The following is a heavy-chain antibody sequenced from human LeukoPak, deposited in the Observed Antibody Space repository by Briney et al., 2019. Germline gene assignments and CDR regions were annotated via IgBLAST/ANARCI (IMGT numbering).Heavy chain of an antibody. CDR3: AKVHYGDYVNWFDP. D-gene: IGHD4-17*01. CDR2: IRYDGSNK. CDR1: GVTFSSYG. J-gene: IGHJ5*02. Sequence: GGSLRLSCAASGVTFSSYGMHWVRQAPGRGLEGVAFIRYDGSNKYYADSVKGRFTISRDNSKNTLYLQMNSLRAEDTAVYYCAKVHYGDYVNWFDPWGQGTLVTVSS. V-gene: IGHV3-30*02.